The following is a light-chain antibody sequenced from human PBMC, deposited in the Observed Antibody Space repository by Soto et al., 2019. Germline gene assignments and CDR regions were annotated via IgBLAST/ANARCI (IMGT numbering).Light chain of an antibody. CDR1: QSVRRD. Sequence: IVMTHSPVTLSVSPVERATASGRASQSVRRDLAWYQQEPGQPPRLLMSGASNRASGVPVRFSGSGSGTDFTLNITRLEPEDFALYYCQQYGGSPITFGLGTRLGL. CDR2: GAS. V-gene: IGKV3-20*01. CDR3: QQYGGSPIT. J-gene: IGKJ5*01.